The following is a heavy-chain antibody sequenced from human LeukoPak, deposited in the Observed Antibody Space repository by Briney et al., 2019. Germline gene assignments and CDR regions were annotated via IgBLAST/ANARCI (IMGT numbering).Heavy chain of an antibody. CDR3: ARDDYGGNSAAFDI. D-gene: IGHD4-23*01. CDR1: GGSISSYY. Sequence: SETLSLTCTVSGGSISSYYWSWIRQPPGKGLEWIGYIYYSGSTNYNPALKSRVTLSVDTSKNQFSLKLSSVTAADTAVYYCARDDYGGNSAAFDIWGQGTMVTVSS. V-gene: IGHV4-59*01. J-gene: IGHJ3*02. CDR2: IYYSGST.